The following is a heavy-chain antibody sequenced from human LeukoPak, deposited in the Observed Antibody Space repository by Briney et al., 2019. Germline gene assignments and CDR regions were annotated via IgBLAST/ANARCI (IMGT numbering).Heavy chain of an antibody. Sequence: NPGGSLRLSCTASGFTFSSYSMNWVRQAPGKGLEWVSSISSSSSYIYYADSVKGRFTISRDNSKNTLYLQMNSLRAEDTAVYYCAKGTYYYDSSGYYYRFDYFDYWGQGTLVTVSS. D-gene: IGHD3-22*01. CDR1: GFTFSSYS. J-gene: IGHJ4*02. CDR3: AKGTYYYDSSGYYYRFDYFDY. CDR2: ISSSSSYI. V-gene: IGHV3-21*04.